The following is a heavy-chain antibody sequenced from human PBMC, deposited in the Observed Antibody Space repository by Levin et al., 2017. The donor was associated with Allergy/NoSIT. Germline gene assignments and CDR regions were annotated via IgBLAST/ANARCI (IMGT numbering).Heavy chain of an antibody. Sequence: KSGGSLRLSCAASGVTLSDAWMSWVRQAPGKGLEWVGRIKSNNEGATRDYAAPVKGRFTISRDDSKNTLVLEMNSLRIEDTAVYYCTTDRRWEPLQFDHWGQGTLVTVSS. D-gene: IGHD1-26*01. CDR2: IKSNNEGATR. J-gene: IGHJ4*02. CDR3: TTDRRWEPLQFDH. CDR1: GVTLSDAW. V-gene: IGHV3-15*01.